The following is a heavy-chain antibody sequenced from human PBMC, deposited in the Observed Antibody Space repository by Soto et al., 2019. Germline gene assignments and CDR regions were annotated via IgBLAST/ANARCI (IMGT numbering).Heavy chain of an antibody. V-gene: IGHV4-31*03. CDR3: ARHNYDSSGTAVDV. D-gene: IGHD3-22*01. J-gene: IGHJ6*02. CDR1: GGSISGGGYY. Sequence: SETLCLTCTVSGGSISGGGYYWSWIRQHPGKGLEWIGYIYYSGSTYYNPSLKSRVTISVDTSKNQFSLKLSSVTAADTAVYYCARHNYDSSGTAVDVWGQGTTVTVSS. CDR2: IYYSGST.